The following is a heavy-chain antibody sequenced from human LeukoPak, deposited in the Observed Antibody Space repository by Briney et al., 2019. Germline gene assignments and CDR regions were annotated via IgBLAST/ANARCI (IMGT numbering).Heavy chain of an antibody. CDR1: GGSISSSSYY. V-gene: IGHV4-39*07. CDR2: IYYSGST. J-gene: IGHJ4*02. CDR3: ARDAPQSKQLVRDSPFDY. D-gene: IGHD6-13*01. Sequence: SETLSLTCTVSGGSISSSSYYWGWIRQPPGKGLEWIGSIYYSGSTYYNPSLKSRVTISVDTSKNQFSLKLSSVTAADTAVYYCARDAPQSKQLVRDSPFDYWGQGTLVTVSS.